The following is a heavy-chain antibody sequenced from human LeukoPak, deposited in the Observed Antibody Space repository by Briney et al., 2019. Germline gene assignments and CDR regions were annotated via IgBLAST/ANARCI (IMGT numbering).Heavy chain of an antibody. Sequence: SVKVSCKASGGTFSSYAISWVRQAPGQGLEWMGGTIPIFGTANYAQKFQGRVTITADESTSTAYMELSSLRSEDTAVYYCARDGDSGSYYTDYWGQGTLVTVPS. D-gene: IGHD1-26*01. CDR3: ARDGDSGSYYTDY. V-gene: IGHV1-69*13. CDR2: TIPIFGTA. J-gene: IGHJ4*02. CDR1: GGTFSSYA.